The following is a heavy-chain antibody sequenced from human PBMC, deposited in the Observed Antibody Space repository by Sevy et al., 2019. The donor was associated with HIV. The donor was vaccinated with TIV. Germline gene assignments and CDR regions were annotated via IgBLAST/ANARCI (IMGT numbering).Heavy chain of an antibody. D-gene: IGHD5-12*01. V-gene: IGHV4-59*01. CDR3: ARAPPVRSGDDSLNWFDP. Sequence: SETLSLTCTVSGGSISAYYWSWIRQPPGKPLEYIGYIYYTGSTNYNPSLKSRVTISVDTSKNQFSLKLNFVTAPDTAVYFCARAPPVRSGDDSLNWFDPWGQGTLVTVSS. J-gene: IGHJ5*02. CDR1: GGSISAYY. CDR2: IYYTGST.